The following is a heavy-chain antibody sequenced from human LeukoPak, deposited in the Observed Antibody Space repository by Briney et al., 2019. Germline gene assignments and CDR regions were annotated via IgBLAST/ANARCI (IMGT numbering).Heavy chain of an antibody. CDR2: ISASGGST. J-gene: IGHJ4*02. CDR3: AEDQRWESPHYLDS. D-gene: IGHD1-26*01. CDR1: GFTFSSSA. Sequence: GGSLRLSCAASGFTFSSSAMSWVRQVPGKGPGWVSGISASGGSTYYADSVRGRFTISRDNSKNTLYVQMNSLRDEDTAVYYCAEDQRWESPHYLDSWGQGTLVTVSS. V-gene: IGHV3-23*01.